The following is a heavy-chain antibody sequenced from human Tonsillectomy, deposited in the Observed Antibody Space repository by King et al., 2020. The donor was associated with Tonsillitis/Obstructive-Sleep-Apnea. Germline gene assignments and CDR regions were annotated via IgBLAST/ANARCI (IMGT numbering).Heavy chain of an antibody. CDR1: GGSISSGGYY. V-gene: IGHV4-31*03. CDR2: IYYSGTT. Sequence: VQLQESGPGLVKPSQTLSLTCTVSGGSISSGGYYWSWIRQHPGKGLEWIGYIYYSGTTYYNPSLKSRLTISVDTSKNQFSLKLISVTAADTAVYYCAGVPVDPEGYYFDYWGQGTLVTVSS. J-gene: IGHJ4*02. CDR3: AGVPVDPEGYYFDY. D-gene: IGHD4-23*01.